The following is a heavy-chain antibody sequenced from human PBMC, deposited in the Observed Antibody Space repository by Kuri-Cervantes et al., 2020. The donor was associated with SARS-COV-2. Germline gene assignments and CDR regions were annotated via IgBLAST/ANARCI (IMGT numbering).Heavy chain of an antibody. Sequence: SVQVSCKASGGTFSSYAIGWVRQAPGQGLEWMGGIIPIFGTANYAQKFQGRATIIADKSTSTAYMELSSLRSEDTAVYYCARAGGGVGYYFDYWGQGTLVTVSS. V-gene: IGHV1-69*06. D-gene: IGHD3-16*01. CDR3: ARAGGGVGYYFDY. CDR1: GGTFSSYA. J-gene: IGHJ4*02. CDR2: IIPIFGTA.